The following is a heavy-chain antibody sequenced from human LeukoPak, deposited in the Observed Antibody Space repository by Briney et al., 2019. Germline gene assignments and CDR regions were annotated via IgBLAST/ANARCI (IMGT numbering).Heavy chain of an antibody. Sequence: GASVKVSCKASGGTFSSYAISWVRQAPGQGLEWMGRIIPILGIANYAQKFQGRVTMTTDTPTSTAYMELRSLRSDDTAVYYCARVPPSSYYDHSGHFDYWGPGTLVTVSS. D-gene: IGHD3-22*01. CDR3: ARVPPSSYYDHSGHFDY. CDR2: IIPILGIA. J-gene: IGHJ4*02. V-gene: IGHV1-69*04. CDR1: GGTFSSYA.